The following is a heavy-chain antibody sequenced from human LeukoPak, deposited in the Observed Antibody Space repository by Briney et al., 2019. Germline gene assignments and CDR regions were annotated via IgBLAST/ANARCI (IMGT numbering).Heavy chain of an antibody. CDR1: GFTFSSYW. J-gene: IGHJ4*02. CDR3: ARDPTTWGRDYYFDY. V-gene: IGHV3-74*01. CDR2: INSDGSST. Sequence: PGGSLRLSCAASGFTFSSYWMHWVRQAPGKGLVWVSGINSDGSSTSYADSVKGRFTISRDDAKNTLYLQMNSLRAEDTAVYYCARDPTTWGRDYYFDYWGQGTLVTVSS. D-gene: IGHD7-27*01.